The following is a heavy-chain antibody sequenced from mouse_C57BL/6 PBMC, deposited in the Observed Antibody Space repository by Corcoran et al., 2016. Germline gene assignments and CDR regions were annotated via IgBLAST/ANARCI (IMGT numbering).Heavy chain of an antibody. J-gene: IGHJ1*03. V-gene: IGHV9-3*01. CDR1: GYTFTTYG. CDR2: INTYSGVP. Sequence: QIQLVQSGPELKKPGETVKISCKASGYTFTTYGMSWVKQAPGKGLKWMGWINTYSGVPTYADDFKGRFAFSLETSASTAYLQINNLKNEDTATYVCARGGSRDWYFDVWGTGTTVTVSS. CDR3: ARGGSRDWYFDV. D-gene: IGHD1-1*01.